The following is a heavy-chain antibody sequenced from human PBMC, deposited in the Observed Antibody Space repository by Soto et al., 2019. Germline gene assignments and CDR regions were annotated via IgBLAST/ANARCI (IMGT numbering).Heavy chain of an antibody. D-gene: IGHD3-3*01. V-gene: IGHV3-23*01. J-gene: IGHJ4*01. CDR2: MSGSGGST. CDR3: AKGHWSGDAGGLDY. Sequence: EVHLLESGGGLVQPGGSLRLSCAASGLTFKSYAMSWVRQAPGKGLEWVSGMSGSGGSTDYADSVKCRFTISRDSSRNTRYLPMYSLRVGGTALDDCAKGHWSGDAGGLDYW. CDR1: GLTFKSYA.